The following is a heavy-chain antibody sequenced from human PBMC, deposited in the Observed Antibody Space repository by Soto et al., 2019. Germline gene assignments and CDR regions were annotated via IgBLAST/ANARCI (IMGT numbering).Heavy chain of an antibody. CDR3: ARVGSLLSGSYGSYFDY. D-gene: IGHD1-26*01. Sequence: ASVKVSCNASGYTFTSYGISWVLHAPGQWLEWMGWINPNSGGTNYAQKFQGRVTMTRDTSISTAYMELSRLRSDDTAVYYCARVGSLLSGSYGSYFDYWGQGTLVTVSS. CDR1: GYTFTSYG. J-gene: IGHJ4*02. CDR2: INPNSGGT. V-gene: IGHV1-2*02.